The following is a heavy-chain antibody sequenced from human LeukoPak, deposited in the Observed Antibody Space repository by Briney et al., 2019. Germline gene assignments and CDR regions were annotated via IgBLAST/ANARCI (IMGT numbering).Heavy chain of an antibody. J-gene: IGHJ6*02. D-gene: IGHD3-10*01. V-gene: IGHV3-30*03. CDR3: ARYYGSGRGYYGLDV. CDR1: GFTFSTYG. Sequence: PGGSLRLSCEASGFTFSTYGMHWVRQAPGKGLGWITLIPYDGSNKYYADSVKGRFTISRDNSKNTLYLQMNSLRAEDTAVYYCARYYGSGRGYYGLDVWGQGTTVTVFS. CDR2: IPYDGSNK.